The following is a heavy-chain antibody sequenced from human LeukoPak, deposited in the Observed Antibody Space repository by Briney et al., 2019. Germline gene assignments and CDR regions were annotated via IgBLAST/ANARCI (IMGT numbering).Heavy chain of an antibody. Sequence: GGSLRLSCAASGFTFSSYAMSWVRQAPGKGLEWVSAISGSGGSTYYADSVKGRFTISRDNSKNTLYLQMNSLRAEDTAVYYCAKGGPYCSSTSCYSPIDYWGQGTLVTVSS. D-gene: IGHD2-2*01. CDR2: ISGSGGST. V-gene: IGHV3-23*01. CDR3: AKGGPYCSSTSCYSPIDY. J-gene: IGHJ4*02. CDR1: GFTFSSYA.